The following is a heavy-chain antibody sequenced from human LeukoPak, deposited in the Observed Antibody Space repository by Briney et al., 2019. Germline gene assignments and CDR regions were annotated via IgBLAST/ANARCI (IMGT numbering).Heavy chain of an antibody. CDR1: GGSFSGYY. V-gene: IGHV4-34*01. CDR2: INHSGST. J-gene: IGHJ4*02. Sequence: SETLSLTCAVYGGSFSGYYWSWIRQPPGKGLEWIGEINHSGSTNYNPSLKSRVTISVDTSKNQFSLKLSSVTAADTAVYYCARGNGWELNCLDYWGQGTLVTVSS. CDR3: ARGNGWELNCLDY. D-gene: IGHD1-26*01.